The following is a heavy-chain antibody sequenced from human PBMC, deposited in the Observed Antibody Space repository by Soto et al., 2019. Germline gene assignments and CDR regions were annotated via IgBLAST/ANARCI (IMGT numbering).Heavy chain of an antibody. Sequence: ASVKVSCKASGYTFTGYYMHWVRQAPGQGLEWMGWINPNSGGTNYAQKFQGRVTMTRDTSISTAYMELSRLRSDDTAVYYCARGKAARGYNWFDPWRQGTLVTVSS. CDR3: ARGKAARGYNWFDP. J-gene: IGHJ5*02. CDR1: GYTFTGYY. V-gene: IGHV1-2*02. CDR2: INPNSGGT. D-gene: IGHD6-6*01.